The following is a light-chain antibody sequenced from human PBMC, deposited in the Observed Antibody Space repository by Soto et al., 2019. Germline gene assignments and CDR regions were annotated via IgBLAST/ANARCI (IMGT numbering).Light chain of an antibody. J-gene: IGKJ1*01. Sequence: DIQMTQSHSTLSASVGDRVTITCRASQSTSTWLAWYQHKPGKAPNLLIYKASSIESGVPSRFSGSGSGTEFTLTISSLQPDDVATYYCQQYGRYRTFGQGTKVEIK. CDR3: QQYGRYRT. V-gene: IGKV1-5*03. CDR2: KAS. CDR1: QSTSTW.